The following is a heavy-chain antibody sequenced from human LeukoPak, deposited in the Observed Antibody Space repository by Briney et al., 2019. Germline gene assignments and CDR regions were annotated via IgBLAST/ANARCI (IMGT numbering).Heavy chain of an antibody. D-gene: IGHD6-19*01. V-gene: IGHV3-23*01. Sequence: GGSLRLSCAASGFTFSNYAMRWVRQAPGKGLEWVSGISGSGDSTYYADSVKGRFTISRDNSKNTLYLQMNSLRAEDTAVYYCARRSGIAVTGAFDYWGQGTLVTVSS. CDR2: ISGSGDST. CDR3: ARRSGIAVTGAFDY. CDR1: GFTFSNYA. J-gene: IGHJ4*02.